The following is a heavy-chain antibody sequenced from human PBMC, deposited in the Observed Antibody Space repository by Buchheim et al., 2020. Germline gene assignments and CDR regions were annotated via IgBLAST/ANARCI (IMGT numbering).Heavy chain of an antibody. J-gene: IGHJ6*02. CDR1: GFTFSSYS. CDR2: ISSSSSTI. V-gene: IGHV3-48*01. D-gene: IGHD3-16*02. CDR3: ARDQYDYVWGSYRYEYYYYGMDV. Sequence: EVQLVESGGGLVQPGGSLRLSCAASGFTFSSYSMNWVRQAPGKGLEWVSYISSSSSTIYHADSVKGRFTISRDNAKNSLYLQMNSLRAEDTAVYYCARDQYDYVWGSYRYEYYYYGMDVWGQGTT.